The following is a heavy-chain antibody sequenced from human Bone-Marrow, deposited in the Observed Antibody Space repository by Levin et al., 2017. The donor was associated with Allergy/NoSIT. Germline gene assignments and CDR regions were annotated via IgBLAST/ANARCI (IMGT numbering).Heavy chain of an antibody. J-gene: IGHJ4*02. Sequence: GESLKISCAASGFTVTDAWMHWVRQAPGKGLEWVGRIKRKTDGGTTAYAAPVRGRFTISTDDSENTVSLQMGNLKTDDTAVYYCATDDYVGNWGQGTLVTVSS. CDR1: GFTVTDAW. D-gene: IGHD4-17*01. CDR3: ATDDYVGN. CDR2: IKRKTDGGTT. V-gene: IGHV3-15*01.